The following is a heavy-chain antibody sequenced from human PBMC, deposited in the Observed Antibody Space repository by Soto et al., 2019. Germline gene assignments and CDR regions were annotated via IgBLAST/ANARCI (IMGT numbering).Heavy chain of an antibody. V-gene: IGHV1-18*01. D-gene: IGHD3-10*01. Sequence: QAHLVQSGAEVKKPGASVKVSCKASGYTFSSYGISWVRQAPRQGFEWMGWINPYTGNTNYAQKFQGRVTMTTDTSTSTAYMDLRSLTSHDTAVYYCARVWFGELSSDCWGQGTLVTVSS. CDR3: ARVWFGELSSDC. J-gene: IGHJ4*02. CDR1: GYTFSSYG. CDR2: INPYTGNT.